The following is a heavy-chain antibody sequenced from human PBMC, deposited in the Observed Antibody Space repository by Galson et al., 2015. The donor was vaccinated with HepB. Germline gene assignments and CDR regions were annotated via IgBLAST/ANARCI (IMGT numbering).Heavy chain of an antibody. CDR1: GYTFTSYH. CDR2: INPSGGSA. Sequence: SVKVSCKASGYTFTSYHIHWVRQAPGQGLEWMGIINPSGGSATYAQKLQGRVTVTTDTSTSTAYLELRSLRFDDTAVYYCARARYSTSPPDYWGQGTLVAVSS. J-gene: IGHJ4*02. D-gene: IGHD5-12*01. V-gene: IGHV1-46*01. CDR3: ARARYSTSPPDY.